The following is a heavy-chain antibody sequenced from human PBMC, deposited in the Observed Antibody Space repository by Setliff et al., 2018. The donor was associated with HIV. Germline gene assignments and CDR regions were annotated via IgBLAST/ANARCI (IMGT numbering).Heavy chain of an antibody. CDR1: GGSVGSSSYY. J-gene: IGHJ6*02. V-gene: IGHV4-39*07. Sequence: SETLSLTCTVSGGSVGSSSYYWAWIRQPPGKGLEWIGSVYYTGSIKYNPSLTSRVTMSVDTSKNQFSLKLNSVTAADTAVYYCEAATVGETGYYGIDVWGPGTTVTVSS. D-gene: IGHD1-26*01. CDR2: VYYTGSI. CDR3: EAATVGETGYYGIDV.